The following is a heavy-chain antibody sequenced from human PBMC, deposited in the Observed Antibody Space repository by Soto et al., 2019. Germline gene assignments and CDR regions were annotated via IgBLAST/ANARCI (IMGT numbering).Heavy chain of an antibody. D-gene: IGHD6-13*01. Sequence: SETLSLTCTVSGGSISTYYWSWIRQPAGKGPEWIGRIDTSGNTNYNPSLKSRVTMSVDTSKKQFSLKLTSVTAADTAVYYCARYSSNWFQTEGMDVWGQGTTVT. J-gene: IGHJ6*02. V-gene: IGHV4-4*07. CDR3: ARYSSNWFQTEGMDV. CDR1: GGSISTYY. CDR2: IDTSGNT.